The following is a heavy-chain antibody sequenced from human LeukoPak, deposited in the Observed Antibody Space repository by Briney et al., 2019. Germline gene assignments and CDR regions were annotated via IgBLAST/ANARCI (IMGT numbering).Heavy chain of an antibody. J-gene: IGHJ4*02. CDR1: GFTFDKAW. CDR3: ANSGTYYSSAY. CDR2: IKSKIHGGTI. D-gene: IGHD1-26*01. V-gene: IGHV3-15*01. Sequence: GGSLRLSCAASGFTFDKAWMTWVRQAPGKGLEWVGRIKSKIHGGTIDYAAPVKGRFTISRDDSENTVYLQMSSLRAEDTALYYCANSGTYYSSAYWGQGTLVTVSS.